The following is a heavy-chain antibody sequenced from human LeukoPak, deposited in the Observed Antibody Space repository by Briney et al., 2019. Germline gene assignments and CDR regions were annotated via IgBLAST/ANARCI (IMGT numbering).Heavy chain of an antibody. J-gene: IGHJ4*02. D-gene: IGHD3-3*01. CDR2: IAQDYVIL. V-gene: IGHV3-30*04. Sequence: GGSLRLSCVASGFTFSAYSMHWARQAPGKGLVWVAVIAQDYVILYAESVKGRFTISRDNSKNTLYLQMNSLRAEDTAVYYCAKGGYYDFWSGERWGQGTLVTVSS. CDR3: AKGGYYDFWSGER. CDR1: GFTFSAYS.